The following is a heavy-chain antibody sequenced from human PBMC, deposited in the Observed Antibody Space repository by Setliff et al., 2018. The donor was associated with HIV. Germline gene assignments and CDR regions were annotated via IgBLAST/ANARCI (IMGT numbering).Heavy chain of an antibody. CDR1: GDSISSGGYY. D-gene: IGHD6-19*01. CDR2: IYTSGNTNYNPST. J-gene: IGHJ3*02. V-gene: IGHV4-61*02. Sequence: LTCTVSGDSISSGGYYWSWIRQPAGQGLEWIGRIYTSGNTNYNPSTNYNPSLKGRITISLETSRNQFSLRVTSVTATDTAVYYCTRQSPVAGSGAFDIWGQGTMVTVSS. CDR3: TRQSPVAGSGAFDI.